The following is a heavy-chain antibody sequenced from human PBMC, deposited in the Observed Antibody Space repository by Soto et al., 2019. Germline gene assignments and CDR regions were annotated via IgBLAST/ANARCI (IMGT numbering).Heavy chain of an antibody. CDR3: AKDVEIVVVVAANISDY. J-gene: IGHJ4*02. CDR1: GFTFSSYA. D-gene: IGHD2-15*01. CDR2: ISGSGGST. V-gene: IGHV3-23*01. Sequence: EVQLLESGGGLVQPGGSLRLSCAASGFTFSSYAMSWVRQAPGKGLEWVSAISGSGGSTYYADSVKGRFTISRDNSKNTLYLQMNSLRAEDTAVYYCAKDVEIVVVVAANISDYWGQGTLVTVSS.